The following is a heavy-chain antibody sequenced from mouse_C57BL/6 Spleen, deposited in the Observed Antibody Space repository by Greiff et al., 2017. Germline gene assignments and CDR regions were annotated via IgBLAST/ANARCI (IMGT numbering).Heavy chain of an antibody. D-gene: IGHD1-2*01. CDR3: VRRLFYYARDY. V-gene: IGHV5-17*01. Sequence: VQLKESGGGLVKPGGSLKLSCAASGFTFSDYGMHWVRQAPEKGLEWVAYISSGSSTIYYADTVKGRFTISRDNAKNTLFLQMTSLRSEDTAMYYCVRRLFYYARDYWGQGTSVTVSS. J-gene: IGHJ4*01. CDR1: GFTFSDYG. CDR2: ISSGSSTI.